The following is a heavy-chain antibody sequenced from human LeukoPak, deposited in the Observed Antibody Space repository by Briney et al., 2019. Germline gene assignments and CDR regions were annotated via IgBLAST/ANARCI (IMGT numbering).Heavy chain of an antibody. CDR2: INHSGST. J-gene: IGHJ4*02. Sequence: SETLSLTCAVYGGSFSGYYWSWIRQPPGKGLEWIGEINHSGSTNYNPSLKSRVTISVDTSKNQFSLKLSSMTAADTAVYYCARSGYSSGWYEYWGQGTLVTVSS. CDR3: ARSGYSSGWYEY. D-gene: IGHD6-19*01. CDR1: GGSFSGYY. V-gene: IGHV4-34*01.